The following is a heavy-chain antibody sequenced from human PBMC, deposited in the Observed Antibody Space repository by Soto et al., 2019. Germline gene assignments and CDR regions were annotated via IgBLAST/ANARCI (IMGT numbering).Heavy chain of an antibody. CDR1: GYSFTSYC. J-gene: IGHJ5*02. D-gene: IGHD6-13*01. CDR2: IYHGDSDT. Sequence: GESLKISCKRSGYSFTSYCIGWVRQLLGKGLEGMGIIYHGDSDTRYSPSFQGQVTISADKHISTAYLQWSILKASDTAVYCCARLGIGAGGTVNWFDPWCQGILVPVSS. CDR3: ARLGIGAGGTVNWFDP. V-gene: IGHV5-51*04.